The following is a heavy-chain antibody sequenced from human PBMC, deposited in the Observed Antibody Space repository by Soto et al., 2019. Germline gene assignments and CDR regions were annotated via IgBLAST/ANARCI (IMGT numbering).Heavy chain of an antibody. D-gene: IGHD2-8*02. J-gene: IGHJ4*02. CDR2: IIPISGTT. CDR1: GGTFNNYA. V-gene: IGHV1-69*06. CDR3: ARWGGLSCSGAVCFKKPFGY. Sequence: QVQLVHSGAAVKRPESSMKVSCKPSGGTFNNYAINWVRQAPGQGLEWMGAIIPISGTTKYAQKCQGRVTITACKSTSTVYMDLSSLRSEDSAVYYCARWGGLSCSGAVCFKKPFGYWGQGSLVTVSS.